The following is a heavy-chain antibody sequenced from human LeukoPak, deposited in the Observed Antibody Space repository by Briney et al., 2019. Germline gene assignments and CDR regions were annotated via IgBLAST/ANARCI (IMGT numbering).Heavy chain of an antibody. CDR1: GFTFSSYG. Sequence: GGSLRLSCAASGFTFSSYGMPWVRQAPGKGLEWVAVIWYDGSNKYYADPVKGRFTISRDNSKNTLYLQMNSLRAEDTAVYYCARDLLGRLDPRGQGTLVTVSS. CDR2: IWYDGSNK. V-gene: IGHV3-33*01. CDR3: ARDLLGRLDP. J-gene: IGHJ5*02.